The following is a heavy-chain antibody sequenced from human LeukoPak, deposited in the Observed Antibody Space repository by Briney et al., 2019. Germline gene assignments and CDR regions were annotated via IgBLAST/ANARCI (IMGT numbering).Heavy chain of an antibody. CDR1: DYSISSGYY. V-gene: IGHV4-38-2*02. CDR2: IYHSGTT. J-gene: IGHJ6*03. D-gene: IGHD6-13*01. CDR3: ARQGRSSSWSFGLVGYMDV. Sequence: SETLSLTCTVSDYSISSGYYWGWIRPPPGKGLEWIGSIYHSGTTYYNPSLKSRVTISVDTSKNQFSLKLSSVTAADTAVYYCARQGRSSSWSFGLVGYMDVWGKGTTVTISS.